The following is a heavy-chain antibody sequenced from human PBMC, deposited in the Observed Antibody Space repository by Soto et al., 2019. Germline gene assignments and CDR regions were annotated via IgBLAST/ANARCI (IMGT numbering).Heavy chain of an antibody. CDR2: INPNISGA. J-gene: IGHJ6*04. D-gene: IGHD3-22*01. V-gene: IGHV1-2*02. CDR1: GYSIRCHY. Sequence: ASVKVSCKASGYSIRCHYIHWARQTPGEGLEWMGWINPNISGAVYAQKFKGRVTMTRDTSLTTVYMQLNRLTSDDSAVYYCARDLIVDEDDISAKEVWGEGTTFSVSS. CDR3: ARDLIVDEDDISAKEV.